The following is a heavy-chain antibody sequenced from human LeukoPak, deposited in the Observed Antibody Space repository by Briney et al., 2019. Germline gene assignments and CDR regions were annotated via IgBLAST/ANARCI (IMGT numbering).Heavy chain of an antibody. CDR1: GYTFTSYD. V-gene: IGHV1-8*01. D-gene: IGHD2-2*01. CDR2: MNPNSGNT. J-gene: IGHJ6*02. CDR3: ARETNSNRRYCSSTSCRYYYYYYGMDV. Sequence: ASVKVSCKAPGYTFTSYDINWVRQATGQGLEWMGWMNPNSGNTGYAQKFQGRVTMTRNTSISTAYMELSSLRSEDTAVYYCARETNSNRRYCSSTSCRYYYYYYGMDVWGQGTTVTVSS.